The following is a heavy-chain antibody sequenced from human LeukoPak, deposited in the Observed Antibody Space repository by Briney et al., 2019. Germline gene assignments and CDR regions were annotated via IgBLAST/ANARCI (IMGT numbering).Heavy chain of an antibody. CDR1: GFTFSSYA. Sequence: GGSLRLSCAASGFTFSSYAMHWVRQAPGKGLEWVAVISYDGSNKYYADSVKGRFTISRDNSKNTLYLQMNSLRAEDTAVYYCAKGLSGVRGPYYGMDVWGQGTTVTVSS. V-gene: IGHV3-30-3*01. CDR3: AKGLSGVRGPYYGMDV. CDR2: ISYDGSNK. J-gene: IGHJ6*02. D-gene: IGHD3-10*01.